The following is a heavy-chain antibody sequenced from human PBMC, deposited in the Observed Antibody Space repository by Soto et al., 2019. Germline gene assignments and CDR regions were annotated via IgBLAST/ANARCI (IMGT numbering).Heavy chain of an antibody. V-gene: IGHV2-5*02. CDR1: GFSLTTAGVG. CDR3: AHSKTSGMRYYFDY. Sequence: QITLKESGPTLVKPTQTLTLTCSFSGFSLTTAGVGVGWIRQPTGKALEWLTLLYWDDDKIYSPSLKRRLTITRDTSKNQVVLRLTNLDPVVTATYYCAHSKTSGMRYYFDYWGQGTLVTVSS. J-gene: IGHJ4*02. CDR2: LYWDDDK.